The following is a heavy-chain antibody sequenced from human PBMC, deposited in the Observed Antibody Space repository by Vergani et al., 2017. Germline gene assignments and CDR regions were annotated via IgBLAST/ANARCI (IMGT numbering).Heavy chain of an antibody. V-gene: IGHV4-59*08. D-gene: IGHD3-10*01. CDR3: ARLAMVRGVTNYYYGMDV. J-gene: IGHJ6*02. CDR2: IYYSGST. Sequence: QVQLQESGPGLVKPSETLSLTCTVSGGSISSYYWSWIRQPPGKGLEWIGYIYYSGSTNYTPSRKSRVTISVDTSKNQFSLKLSSVTAADTAVYYCARLAMVRGVTNYYYGMDVWGQGTTVTVSS. CDR1: GGSISSYY.